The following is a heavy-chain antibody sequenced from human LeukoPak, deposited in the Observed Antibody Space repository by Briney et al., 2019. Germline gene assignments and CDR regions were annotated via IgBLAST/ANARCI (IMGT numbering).Heavy chain of an antibody. CDR2: IKSDGSTT. V-gene: IGHV3-74*01. CDR1: GFTSSSYW. J-gene: IGHJ4*02. Sequence: PGGSLRLSCAASGFTSSSYWMHWVRQAPGKGLVWVSRIKSDGSTTSYADSVKGRFTISRDNAKNSLYLQMNSLRAEDTAVYYCARELETRCLDYWGQGTLVTVSS. CDR3: ARELETRCLDY. D-gene: IGHD1-1*01.